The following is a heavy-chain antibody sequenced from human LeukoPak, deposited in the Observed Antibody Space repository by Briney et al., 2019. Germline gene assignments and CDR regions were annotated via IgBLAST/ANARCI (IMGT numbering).Heavy chain of an antibody. CDR3: ARDSVVVVPAAIPEYFQH. CDR2: INPNSGGT. V-gene: IGHV1-2*02. CDR1: GYTFTGYY. J-gene: IGHJ1*01. Sequence: GASVKVSCKASGYTFTGYYMHWVRQAPGQGLEWMGWINPNSGGTNYAQKFQGRVTMTRDTSISTAYMELSRLRSGDTAVYYCARDSVVVVPAAIPEYFQHWGQGTLVTVSS. D-gene: IGHD2-2*01.